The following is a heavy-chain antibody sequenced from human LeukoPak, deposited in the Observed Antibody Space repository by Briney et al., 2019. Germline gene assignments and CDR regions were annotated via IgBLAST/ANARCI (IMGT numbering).Heavy chain of an antibody. CDR1: GGSISSGGYY. CDR3: ASLQHPTDILVY. J-gene: IGHJ4*02. D-gene: IGHD2-2*01. CDR2: IYYSGST. V-gene: IGHV4-31*03. Sequence: PSETLSLTCTVSGGSISSGGYYWSWIRQHPGKGLEWIGYIYYSGSTYYNPSLKSRVTISVDTSKNQFSLKLSSVTAADTAVYYCASLQHPTDILVYWGQGTLVTVSS.